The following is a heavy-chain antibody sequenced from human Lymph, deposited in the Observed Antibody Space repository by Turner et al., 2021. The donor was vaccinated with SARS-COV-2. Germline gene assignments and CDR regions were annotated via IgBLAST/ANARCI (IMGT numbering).Heavy chain of an antibody. Sequence: QVQLVQSGAEVKKPGSSVKVSCKASGGTFSSSAISWVRQAPGQGLEWMGGIIPIFGTANYAQRFQGRVTITADESTSTAYMELRSLRSEETAVYYCARGAAYCSGGSCYRKGFDYWGQGTPVTVSS. J-gene: IGHJ4*02. D-gene: IGHD2-15*01. CDR3: ARGAAYCSGGSCYRKGFDY. CDR2: IIPIFGTA. V-gene: IGHV1-69*01. CDR1: GGTFSSSA.